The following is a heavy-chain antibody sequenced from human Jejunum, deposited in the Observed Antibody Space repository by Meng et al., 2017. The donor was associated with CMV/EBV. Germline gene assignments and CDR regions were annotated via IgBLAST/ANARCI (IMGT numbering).Heavy chain of an antibody. CDR2: IYYSGST. CDR1: ISSTNNY. Sequence: ISSTNNYWGWIRQPPGKGLEWIGSIYYSGSTYHNPSLKSRVTLSVDTSKNQFSLKLSSVTAADTAVYYCAREKELTISGLVISFDDWGQGTLVTVSS. V-gene: IGHV4-39*07. D-gene: IGHD3-3*01. CDR3: AREKELTISGLVISFDD. J-gene: IGHJ4*02.